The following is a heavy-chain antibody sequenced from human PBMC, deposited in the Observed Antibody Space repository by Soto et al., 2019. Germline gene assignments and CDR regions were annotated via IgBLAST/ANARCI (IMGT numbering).Heavy chain of an antibody. CDR1: GFSLSASGVG. CDR2: IYWDGDQ. Sequence: QITLKESGPTLVKPTQTLTLTCTFSGFSLSASGVGVGWIRQPPGKALEWLANIYWDGDQRYSPSLKSRLTIIKDSSKNQVVLIMTSMDPVDTATYHCAHSGVCPGGNCFHRSNWFDPWGQGILVTVSS. CDR3: AHSGVCPGGNCFHRSNWFDP. V-gene: IGHV2-5*02. J-gene: IGHJ5*02. D-gene: IGHD2-15*01.